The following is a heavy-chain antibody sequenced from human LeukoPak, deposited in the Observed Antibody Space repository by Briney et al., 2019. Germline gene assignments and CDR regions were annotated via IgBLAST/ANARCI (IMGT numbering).Heavy chain of an antibody. Sequence: GGSLRLSCAASGFTFSDYSMNWVRQAPGKGLEWISYIGIDSGNTNYAGSVKGRFTISGDKAKNSLYLQMNSLRVEDTAVYYCARDYKYAFDNWGQETLVTVSS. V-gene: IGHV3-48*01. J-gene: IGHJ4*02. CDR2: IGIDSGNT. CDR3: ARDYKYAFDN. CDR1: GFTFSDYS. D-gene: IGHD5-24*01.